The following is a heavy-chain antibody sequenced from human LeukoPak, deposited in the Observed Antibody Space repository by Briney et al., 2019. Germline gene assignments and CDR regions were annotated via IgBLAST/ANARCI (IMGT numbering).Heavy chain of an antibody. CDR2: INPNSGGT. CDR1: GYIFTGYY. D-gene: IGHD6-13*01. V-gene: IGHV1-2*06. Sequence: ASVKVSCKASGYIFTGYYMHWVRQAPGQGLEWMGRINPNSGGTNYAQKFQGRVTMTRDTSISTAYMELSRLRSDDTAVYYCARIAAAGKVYYYYMDVWGKGTTVTVSS. CDR3: ARIAAAGKVYYYYMDV. J-gene: IGHJ6*03.